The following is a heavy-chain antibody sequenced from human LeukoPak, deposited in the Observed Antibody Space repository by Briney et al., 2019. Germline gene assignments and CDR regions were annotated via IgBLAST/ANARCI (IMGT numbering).Heavy chain of an antibody. Sequence: GGSLRLSCAASGFTFSSYEMNWVRQAPGKGLEWVSYISSSGSTIYYADSVKGRFTISRDNSKNTLYLQMNSLRAEDTAVYYCASEPYSSSGAPPPNWGQGTLVTVSS. CDR3: ASEPYSSSGAPPPN. CDR1: GFTFSSYE. J-gene: IGHJ4*02. CDR2: ISSSGSTI. D-gene: IGHD6-6*01. V-gene: IGHV3-48*03.